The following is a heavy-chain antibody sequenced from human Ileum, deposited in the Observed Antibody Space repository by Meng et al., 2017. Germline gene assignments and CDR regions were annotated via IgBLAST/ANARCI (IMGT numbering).Heavy chain of an antibody. Sequence: GESLKISCAASGFTVSSYYMSWLRQAPGKGLEWVSVIYTGVASYYADSVKGRFTISRDNSENTLYLHMNSLRAEDTALYYCARMGGYTYTYWFDPWGQGTLVTVSS. J-gene: IGHJ5*02. CDR3: ARMGGYTYTYWFDP. V-gene: IGHV3-66*02. D-gene: IGHD5-18*01. CDR1: GFTVSSYY. CDR2: IYTGVAS.